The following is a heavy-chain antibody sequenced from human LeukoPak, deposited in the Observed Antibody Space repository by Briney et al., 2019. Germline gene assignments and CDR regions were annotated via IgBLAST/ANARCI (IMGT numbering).Heavy chain of an antibody. CDR3: ARDVSPPLYNWNDGYDY. D-gene: IGHD1-20*01. J-gene: IGHJ4*02. CDR2: IKQDGSEK. V-gene: IGHV3-7*01. Sequence: GGSLRLSCAASGFTFSSYWRSWVRQAPGKGLEWVANIKQDGSEKYYVDSVKGRFTISRDNAKNSLYLQMNSLRAEDTAVYYCARDVSPPLYNWNDGYDYWGQGTLVTVSS. CDR1: GFTFSSYW.